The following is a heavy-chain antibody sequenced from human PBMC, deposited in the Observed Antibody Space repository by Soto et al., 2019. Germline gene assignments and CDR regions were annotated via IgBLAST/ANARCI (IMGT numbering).Heavy chain of an antibody. D-gene: IGHD2-2*01. Sequence: QVQLVQSGAEVKKPGSSVKVSCKASGGTFSSYAISWVRQAPGQGLEWMGGIIPIFGTANYAQKFQGRVTITADKSTSTAYMELSSLRSEDPAVYYCASGPVVPSPKYYYYYYCMDVWGQGTTVTASS. CDR3: ASGPVVPSPKYYYYYYCMDV. J-gene: IGHJ6*02. CDR2: IIPIFGTA. V-gene: IGHV1-69*06. CDR1: GGTFSSYA.